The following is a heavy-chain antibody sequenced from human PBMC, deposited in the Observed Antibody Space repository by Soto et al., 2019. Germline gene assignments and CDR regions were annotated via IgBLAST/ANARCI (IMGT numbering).Heavy chain of an antibody. CDR3: ARVGYCSGGSCYGYYYYYGMDV. J-gene: IGHJ6*02. CDR2: IYYGGST. CDR1: GGSISSGGYY. D-gene: IGHD2-15*01. V-gene: IGHV4-31*03. Sequence: SETLSLTCTVSGGSISSGGYYWSWIRQHPGKGLEWIGYIYYGGSTYYNPSLKSRVTISVDTSKNQFSLKLTSVTAADTAVYYCARVGYCSGGSCYGYYYYYGMDVWGQGTTVTVSS.